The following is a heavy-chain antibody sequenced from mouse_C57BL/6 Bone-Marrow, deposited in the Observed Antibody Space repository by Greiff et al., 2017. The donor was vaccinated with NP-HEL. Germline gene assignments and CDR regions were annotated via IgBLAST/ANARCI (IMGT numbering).Heavy chain of an antibody. D-gene: IGHD1-1*01. CDR3: ARSIYYYGSSYSF. CDR2: INPYNGDT. Sequence: VQLQQSGPELVKPGDSVKISCKASGYSFTGYFMNWVMQSHGKSLEWIGRINPYNGDTFYNQKFKGKATLTVDKSSSTAHMELRSLTSEDSAVYYCARSIYYYGSSYSFWGQGTTLTVAS. V-gene: IGHV1-20*01. CDR1: GYSFTGYF. J-gene: IGHJ2*01.